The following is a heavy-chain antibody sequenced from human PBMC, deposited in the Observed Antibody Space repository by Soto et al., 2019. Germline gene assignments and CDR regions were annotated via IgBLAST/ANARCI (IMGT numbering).Heavy chain of an antibody. CDR3: ARDSSKYQLLNPYYYYGMDV. V-gene: IGHV3-11*01. CDR1: GFTFSDYY. J-gene: IGHJ6*02. D-gene: IGHD2-2*01. Sequence: GGSLRLSCAASGFTFSDYYMSWIRQAPGKGLEWVSYISSSGSTIYYADSVKGRFTISRDNAKNSLYLQMNSLRAEDTAVYYCARDSSKYQLLNPYYYYGMDVWGQGTTVTVSS. CDR2: ISSSGSTI.